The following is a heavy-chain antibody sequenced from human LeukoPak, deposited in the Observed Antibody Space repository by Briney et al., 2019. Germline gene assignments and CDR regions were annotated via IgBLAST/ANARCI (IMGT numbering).Heavy chain of an antibody. J-gene: IGHJ4*02. CDR1: GDSVSSNSAA. CDR2: TYYTSKWYN. CDR3: ARGYYCSSSSCYMSFDY. V-gene: IGHV6-1*01. D-gene: IGHD2-2*02. Sequence: SQTLSLTCAISGDSVSSNSAAWNWIRQPPSGGLEWLGRTYYTSKWYNDYAPSVKGRITINPDTSKNQFSPQLNSVTPEDTAVYYCARGYYCSSSSCYMSFDYWGQGTLVTVSS.